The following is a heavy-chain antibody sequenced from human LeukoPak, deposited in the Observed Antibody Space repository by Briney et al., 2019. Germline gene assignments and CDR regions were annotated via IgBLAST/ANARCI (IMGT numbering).Heavy chain of an antibody. Sequence: ASVKVSCKASRYTFTSYGISWVRQAPGQGLEWMGWISAYNGNTNYAQKLQGRVTMTTDTSTSTAYMELRSLRSDDTAVYYCARAATVTTKFDYWGQGTLVTVSS. CDR1: RYTFTSYG. CDR2: ISAYNGNT. V-gene: IGHV1-18*01. CDR3: ARAATVTTKFDY. J-gene: IGHJ4*02. D-gene: IGHD4-17*01.